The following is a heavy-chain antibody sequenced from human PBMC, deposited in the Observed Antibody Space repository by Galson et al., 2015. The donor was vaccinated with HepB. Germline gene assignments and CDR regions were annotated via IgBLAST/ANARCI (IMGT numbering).Heavy chain of an antibody. V-gene: IGHV1-2*06. CDR3: VRMYYYDSSGYFYEYYFDF. CDR2: INPNSGDT. CDR1: GYTFTGYL. Sequence: SVKVSCKASGYTFTGYLMHWVRQAPGQGLEWMGRINPNSGDTKYAPEFQGRVTMTRDTSMSTAHMELSRLKSDDTAVYYCVRMYYYDSSGYFYEYYFDFWGQGTLVTVSS. J-gene: IGHJ4*02. D-gene: IGHD3-22*01.